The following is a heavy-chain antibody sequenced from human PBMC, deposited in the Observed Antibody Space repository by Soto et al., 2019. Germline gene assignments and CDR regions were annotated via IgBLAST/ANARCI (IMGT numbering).Heavy chain of an antibody. D-gene: IGHD2-15*01. CDR2: INHSGGT. V-gene: IGHV4-34*01. J-gene: IGHJ3*02. CDR3: ARGRGYCSGGSCYPNAFDI. Sequence: PSETLSLTCAVYGGSFSGYSWSWIRRPPGKGLEWIGEINHSGGTNYNPSLKSRVIISVDTSKNQFSLRLSSVTAAATAVYYCARGRGYCSGGSCYPNAFDIWGQGTVVTVSS. CDR1: GGSFSGYS.